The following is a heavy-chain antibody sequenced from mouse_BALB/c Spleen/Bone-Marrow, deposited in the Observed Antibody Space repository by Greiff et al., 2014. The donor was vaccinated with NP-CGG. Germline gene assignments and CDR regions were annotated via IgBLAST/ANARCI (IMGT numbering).Heavy chain of an antibody. CDR2: IDPANGNT. J-gene: IGHJ2*01. CDR3: ARYYYGSSYFDY. V-gene: IGHV14-3*02. Sequence: VQLQQSGAELVKPGALVKLSCTASGFNIRDTYMRWVKQRPEQGLEWIGRIDPANGNTKYDPKFQGKATITADTSSNTAYLQLSSLTSEDTAVYYCARYYYGSSYFDYWGQGTTLTVSS. CDR1: GFNIRDTY. D-gene: IGHD1-1*01.